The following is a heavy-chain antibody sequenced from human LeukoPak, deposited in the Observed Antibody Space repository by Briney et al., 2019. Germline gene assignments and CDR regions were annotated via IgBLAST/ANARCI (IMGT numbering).Heavy chain of an antibody. J-gene: IGHJ4*02. CDR2: ISGSGGST. CDR3: AKDLRFIVGATGDY. CDR1: GFTLSSYA. D-gene: IGHD1-26*01. V-gene: IGHV3-23*01. Sequence: GGSLRLSCAASGFTLSSYAMSWVRQAPGKGLEWVSAISGSGGSTYYADSVKGRFTISRDNSKNTLYLQMNSLRAEDTAVYYCAKDLRFIVGATGDYWGQGTLVTVSS.